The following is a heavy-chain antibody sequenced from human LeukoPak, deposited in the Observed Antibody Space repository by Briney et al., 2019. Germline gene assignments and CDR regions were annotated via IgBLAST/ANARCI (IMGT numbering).Heavy chain of an antibody. CDR3: ARESPSHYDYVWGSSRYYSDY. D-gene: IGHD3-16*02. CDR2: ISSSSSYI. CDR1: GFTFSSYS. V-gene: IGHV3-21*01. Sequence: TGGSLRLSCAASGFTFSSYSMNWVRQAPGKGLEWVSSISSSSSYIYYADSVKGRFTISRDNAKNSLYLQMNSLRAEDTAVYYCARESPSHYDYVWGSSRYYSDYWGQGTLVTVSS. J-gene: IGHJ4*02.